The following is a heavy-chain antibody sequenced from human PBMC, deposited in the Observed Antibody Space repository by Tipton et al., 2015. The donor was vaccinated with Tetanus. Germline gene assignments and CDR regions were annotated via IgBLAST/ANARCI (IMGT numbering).Heavy chain of an antibody. D-gene: IGHD3-22*01. CDR2: ISGGGDRT. CDR3: AKDNSYDASGLG. V-gene: IGHV3-23*01. J-gene: IGHJ4*02. CDR1: GFYFPVYA. Sequence: SLRLSCAASGFYFPVYAVSWVRQVPGKGLEWVSSISGGGDRTYYSDSVKGRFTISRDNAKNSLYLQMNSLRSEDTAMYFCAKDNSYDASGLGWGQGTLVTVSS.